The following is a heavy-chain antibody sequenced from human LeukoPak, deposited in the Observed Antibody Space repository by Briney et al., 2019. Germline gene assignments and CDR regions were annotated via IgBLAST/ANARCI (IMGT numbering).Heavy chain of an antibody. V-gene: IGHV3-48*01. J-gene: IGHJ5*02. CDR2: ISISSGTI. Sequence: GGSLRLSCAASGFTFSSYSMNWVRQAPGKGLEWVSYISISSGTIYYADSVKGRFTISRDNAKNSLYPQMKSLRAEDTAVYYCARGPPLFDPWGQGTLVTVSS. CDR3: ARGPPLFDP. CDR1: GFTFSSYS.